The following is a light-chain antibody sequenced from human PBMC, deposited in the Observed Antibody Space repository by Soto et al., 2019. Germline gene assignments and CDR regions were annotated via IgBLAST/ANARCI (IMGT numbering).Light chain of an antibody. CDR3: QQYNDWPRT. CDR1: QSISST. V-gene: IGKV3-15*01. Sequence: EIVMTQSPATLSVSPGERATLSCRASQSISSTLAWYQQKPGQAPRILIFGESTRASGIPDRFSGSGSGTELNLTISRLQSEDFALYYCQQYNDWPRTCGQGTKVDIK. CDR2: GES. J-gene: IGKJ1*01.